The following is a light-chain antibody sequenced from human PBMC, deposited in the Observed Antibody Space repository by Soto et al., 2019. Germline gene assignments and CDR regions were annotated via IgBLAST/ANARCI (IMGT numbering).Light chain of an antibody. J-gene: IGKJ1*01. Sequence: DIQMTQSPSTLSAFVGDSVTITCRASQSISLWLAWYQQKPGKAPRXLIYDVSTLESGVPSRFSGSWSGTEGTITISSLQSEDGAVYDGQQYEKWPWTFGQGTKVDI. V-gene: IGKV1-5*01. CDR1: QSISLW. CDR2: DVS. CDR3: QQYEKWPWT.